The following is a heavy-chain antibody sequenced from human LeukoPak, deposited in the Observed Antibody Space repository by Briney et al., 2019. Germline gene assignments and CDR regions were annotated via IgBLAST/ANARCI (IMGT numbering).Heavy chain of an antibody. V-gene: IGHV3-21*01. J-gene: IGHJ3*02. CDR3: ARDVGITMIVIAFDI. CDR2: ISSSSSYI. D-gene: IGHD3-22*01. CDR1: GFTFSSYS. Sequence: GGSLRLSCAASGFTFSSYSMNWVRQAPGKGLEWVSSISSSSSYIYYADSVKGRFTISRDNAKNSLYLQMNSLRAEDTAVYYCARDVGITMIVIAFDIWGQGTMVTVSS.